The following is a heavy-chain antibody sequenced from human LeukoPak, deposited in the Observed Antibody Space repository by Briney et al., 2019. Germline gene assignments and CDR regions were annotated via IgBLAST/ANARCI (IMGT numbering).Heavy chain of an antibody. CDR2: ISFDGSNK. CDR1: GFTFSTYG. V-gene: IGHV3-30*18. CDR3: GKDNDPVISVAGTSWENWFDS. Sequence: SGGSLRLSCAASGFTFSTYGMHWVRQAPGKGLEWVAVISFDGSNKNYADSVKGRFTVSRDNAKNTLYLQMNSLRTEDTAVYYCGKDNDPVISVAGTSWENWFDSWGQGTLVTVSS. J-gene: IGHJ5*01. D-gene: IGHD6-19*01.